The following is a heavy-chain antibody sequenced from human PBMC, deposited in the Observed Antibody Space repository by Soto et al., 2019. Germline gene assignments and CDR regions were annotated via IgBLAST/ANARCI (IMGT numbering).Heavy chain of an antibody. D-gene: IGHD6-19*01. J-gene: IGHJ4*02. CDR3: VKSRLAGGFDY. CDR1: GFIFSNYA. V-gene: IGHV3-23*01. Sequence: EVQLLESGGGLVQPGGSLRLSCVASGFIFSNYAMSWVRQAPGKGLEWVSFISANSGTTYNADSVEGRFTISRDNSKNALYLQMNSRTPEDTAVYYCVKSRLAGGFDYWGQGTLVTVSS. CDR2: ISANSGTT.